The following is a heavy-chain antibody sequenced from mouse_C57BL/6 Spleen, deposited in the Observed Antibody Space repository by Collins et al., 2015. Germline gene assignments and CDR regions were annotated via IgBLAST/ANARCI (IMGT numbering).Heavy chain of an antibody. V-gene: IGHV1-66*01. CDR1: GYSFTSYY. CDR3: ASNYGSSPFAY. CDR2: IYPGSGNT. D-gene: IGHD1-1*01. J-gene: IGHJ3*01. Sequence: QVQLQQSGPELVKPGASVKISCKASGYSFTSYYIHWVKQRPGQGLEWIGWIYPGSGNTKYNEKFKGKATLTADTSSSTAYMQLSSLTSEDSAVYYCASNYGSSPFAYWGQGTLVTVSA.